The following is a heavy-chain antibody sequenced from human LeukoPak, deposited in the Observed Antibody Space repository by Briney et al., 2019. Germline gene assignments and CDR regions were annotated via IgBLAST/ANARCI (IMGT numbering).Heavy chain of an antibody. CDR2: ISGSGGST. CDR3: AKNGAGVRGVIINLNDY. J-gene: IGHJ4*02. V-gene: IGHV3-23*01. Sequence: PGGSLRLSCAASGFTFSSYAMSWVRQAPGKGLEWVSAISGSGGSTYYADSVKGRFTISRDNSKNTLYLQMNSLRAEDTAVYYCAKNGAGVRGVIINLNDYWGQGTLVTVSS. D-gene: IGHD3-10*01. CDR1: GFTFSSYA.